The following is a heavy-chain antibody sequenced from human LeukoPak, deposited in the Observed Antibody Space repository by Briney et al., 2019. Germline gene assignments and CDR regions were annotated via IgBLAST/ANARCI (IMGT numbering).Heavy chain of an antibody. Sequence: PGGSLRLSCAASGFTLSSYAMSWVRQAPGKGLEWVSGISGSDSTDYADSVKGRFTISRDNSKNTLSRQMNSLRAEDTAVYHCAKGVDFWSGYSDYWGQGTLVTVSS. D-gene: IGHD3-3*01. CDR1: GFTLSSYA. CDR3: AKGVDFWSGYSDY. CDR2: ISGSDST. V-gene: IGHV3-23*01. J-gene: IGHJ4*02.